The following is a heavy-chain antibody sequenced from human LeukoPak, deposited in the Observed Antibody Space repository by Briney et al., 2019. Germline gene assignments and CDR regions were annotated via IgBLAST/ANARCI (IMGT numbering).Heavy chain of an antibody. V-gene: IGHV1-69*05. CDR2: IIPIFGTA. J-gene: IGHJ4*02. Sequence: SVKVSCKASGGTFSSYAISWVRQAPGQGLEWMGGIIPIFGTANYAQKFQGRVTITTDESTSTAYMELSSLRSEDTAVYYCARTPYDILTGYTHGYFDYWGQGTLVTVSS. CDR1: GGTFSSYA. D-gene: IGHD3-9*01. CDR3: ARTPYDILTGYTHGYFDY.